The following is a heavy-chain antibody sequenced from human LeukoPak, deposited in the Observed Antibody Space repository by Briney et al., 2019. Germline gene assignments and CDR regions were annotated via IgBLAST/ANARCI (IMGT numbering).Heavy chain of an antibody. J-gene: IGHJ4*02. CDR2: ISDDGSSK. V-gene: IGHV3-30-3*01. D-gene: IGHD3-10*01. CDR1: GFTFSRYT. CDR3: ARPPMGQTHGSGSYVDY. Sequence: GGSLRLSCAASGFTFSRYTMHWVRQAPGKGLEWVAFISDDGSSKNYADSVKGRFTISRDSSKSTLYLQMNSLRAEDTAVYYCARPPMGQTHGSGSYVDYWGQGTLVTVSS.